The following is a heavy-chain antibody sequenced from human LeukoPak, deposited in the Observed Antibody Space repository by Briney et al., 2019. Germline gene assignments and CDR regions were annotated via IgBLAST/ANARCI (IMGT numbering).Heavy chain of an antibody. CDR2: ISTGSSYI. J-gene: IGHJ4*02. D-gene: IGHD4-23*01. CDR1: GFTFTTYT. CDR3: ATGTEETTVVTPCY. V-gene: IGHV3-21*01. Sequence: PGGSLRLSCAASGFTFTTYTMNWVRQAPGKGLEWVSSISTGSSYIHYADPVKGRFTISRDNAKNSLYLQMNSLRAEDTAVYYCATGTEETTVVTPCYWGQGTPVTVSS.